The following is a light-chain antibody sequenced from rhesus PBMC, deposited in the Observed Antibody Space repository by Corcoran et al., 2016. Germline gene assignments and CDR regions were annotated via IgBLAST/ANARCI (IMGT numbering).Light chain of an antibody. V-gene: IGKV1-32*01. J-gene: IGKJ3*01. CDR1: QGISSY. CDR3: QQYNDLPFT. Sequence: DIQMTQSPSSLSASVGDRVTISCRASQGISSYLSWYQQSPGKALKLLISSANRLESGVPSRFSGGGSGTDFTLTINSLQPEEFATYYCQQYNDLPFTFGPGTKLD. CDR2: SAN.